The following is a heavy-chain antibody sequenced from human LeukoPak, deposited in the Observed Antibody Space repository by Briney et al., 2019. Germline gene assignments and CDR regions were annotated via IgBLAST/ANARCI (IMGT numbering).Heavy chain of an antibody. Sequence: PGRSLRLSCAASGFTFDDYAMHWVRQAPGKGLEWVSGISWNSGSIGYADSVKGRFTISRDNAKNSLYLQMNSLRAEDTALYYCAKDCSSGPPLDAFDIWGQGTMVTVSS. CDR3: AKDCSSGPPLDAFDI. D-gene: IGHD6-19*01. CDR2: ISWNSGSI. V-gene: IGHV3-9*01. J-gene: IGHJ3*02. CDR1: GFTFDDYA.